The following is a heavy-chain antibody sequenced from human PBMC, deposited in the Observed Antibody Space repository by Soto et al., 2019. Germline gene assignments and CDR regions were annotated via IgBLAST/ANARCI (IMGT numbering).Heavy chain of an antibody. CDR3: ARDRGIAAAGPHYYGMDG. J-gene: IGHJ6*02. Sequence: GASVKVSCKASAGTFSSYSISWVRQAPGQGLEWMGGIIPIFGTANYAQKFQGRVTITADESTSAAYVELSSLRSEDTAVYYCARDRGIAAAGPHYYGMDGWGQGTTVTVXS. CDR2: IIPIFGTA. CDR1: AGTFSSYS. V-gene: IGHV1-69*13. D-gene: IGHD6-13*01.